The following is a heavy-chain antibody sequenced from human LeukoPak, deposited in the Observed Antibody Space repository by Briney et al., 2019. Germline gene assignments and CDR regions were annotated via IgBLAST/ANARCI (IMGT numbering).Heavy chain of an antibody. CDR3: ARDRLFLGYCSGGSCSYDAFDI. D-gene: IGHD2-15*01. CDR2: ISAYNGNT. Sequence: GASVKVSCKASGYTFTSYGISWVRQAPGQGLEWMGWISAYNGNTNYAQKLQGRVTMITDTSTSTAYMELRSLRSDDTAMYYCARDRLFLGYCSGGSCSYDAFDIWGQGTMVTVSS. V-gene: IGHV1-18*01. CDR1: GYTFTSYG. J-gene: IGHJ3*02.